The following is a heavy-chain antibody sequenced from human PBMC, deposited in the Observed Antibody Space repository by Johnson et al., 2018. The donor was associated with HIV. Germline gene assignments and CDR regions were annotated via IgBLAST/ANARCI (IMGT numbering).Heavy chain of an antibody. CDR2: ISYDGSYQ. CDR1: GSTFSSNA. J-gene: IGHJ3*02. D-gene: IGHD1-26*01. CDR3: ARVATHAFDI. V-gene: IGHV3-30*04. Sequence: QVQLVEPAAVLVQPGRSMRISCAASGSTFSSNAMHWVRQAPGNGLAFVAVISYDGSYQYYADSAKGRFTISRDNSKNTQYLQMNSLRAEDTAVYYCARVATHAFDIWGQGTMVTVSS.